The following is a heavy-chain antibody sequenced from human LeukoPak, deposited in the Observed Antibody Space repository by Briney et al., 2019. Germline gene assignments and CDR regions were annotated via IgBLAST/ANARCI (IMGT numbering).Heavy chain of an antibody. CDR1: GGTFSSYA. Sequence: GASVKVSCKASGGTFSSYAISWVRQAPGQGLEWMGGIIPIFGKANYAQKFQGRVTITADESTSTAYMELSSLRSEDTAVYYCARTNYDSSGWMFDYWGQGTLVTVSS. CDR3: ARTNYDSSGWMFDY. V-gene: IGHV1-69*13. D-gene: IGHD3-22*01. J-gene: IGHJ4*02. CDR2: IIPIFGKA.